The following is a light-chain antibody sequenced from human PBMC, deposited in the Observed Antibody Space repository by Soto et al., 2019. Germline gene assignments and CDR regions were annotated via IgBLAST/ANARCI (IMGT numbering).Light chain of an antibody. CDR1: ESIIYY. CDR3: QQSYSPPGT. CDR2: GAS. Sequence: DIQMTQSPSSLSASVGDRITITCRASESIIYYLNWYQHQPGKAPNLLIYGASSLQSGVQPRFNGRGSGTDFTITITTLQPEDFATYYGQQSYSPPGTFGQGTKVEIK. J-gene: IGKJ1*01. V-gene: IGKV1-39*01.